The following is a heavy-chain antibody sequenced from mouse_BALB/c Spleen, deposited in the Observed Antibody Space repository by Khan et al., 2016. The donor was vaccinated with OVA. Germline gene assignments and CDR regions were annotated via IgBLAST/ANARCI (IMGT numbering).Heavy chain of an antibody. CDR2: INTSTGEP. J-gene: IGHJ1*01. V-gene: IGHV9-1*02. CDR3: ARGASYWYFDV. CDR1: GYTFTNYG. Sequence: QIQLVQSGPELKKPGETVKISCKASGYTFTNYGMNWVKQAPGKGLKWMGWINTSTGEPTYTDEFKGRFAFSLETSASTASVLINNLKNEDMATYFCARGASYWYFDVWGAGTTVTVSS.